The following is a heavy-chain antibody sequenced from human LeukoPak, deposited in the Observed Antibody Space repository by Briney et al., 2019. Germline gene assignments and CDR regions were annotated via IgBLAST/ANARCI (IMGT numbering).Heavy chain of an antibody. V-gene: IGHV3-9*01. Sequence: PGRSLRLSCAASGFTFDDYAMHWVRHAPGKGLEWVSGISWNSGSRGYADSVKGRFTISRDNAKNSLYLQMNSLRAEDTALYYCAKDIKADFWRGYYAFDSWGQGTLVTVSS. CDR1: GFTFDDYA. CDR2: ISWNSGSR. J-gene: IGHJ4*02. CDR3: AKDIKADFWRGYYAFDS. D-gene: IGHD3-3*01.